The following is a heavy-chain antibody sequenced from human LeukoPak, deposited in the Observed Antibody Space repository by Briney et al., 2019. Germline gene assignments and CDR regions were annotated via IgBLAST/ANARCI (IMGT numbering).Heavy chain of an antibody. CDR1: GYTFTSYG. CDR2: INPHSGGT. V-gene: IGHV1-2*02. J-gene: IGHJ3*02. CDR3: ARGGSGWFDAFDI. Sequence: ASAKVSCKASGYTFTSYGISWVRQAPGQGLEWMGWINPHSGGTNYAQKFQGRVTMTRDTSISTAYMELSRLRSDDTAVYYCARGGSGWFDAFDIWGQGTMVTVSS. D-gene: IGHD6-19*01.